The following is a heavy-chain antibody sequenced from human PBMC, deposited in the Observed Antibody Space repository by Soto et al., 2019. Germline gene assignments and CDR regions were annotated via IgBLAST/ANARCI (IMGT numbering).Heavy chain of an antibody. V-gene: IGHV2-5*02. J-gene: IGHJ5*02. Sequence: SGPTLVNPTQTLTLTCTFSGFSLSTSGVGVGWIRQPPGKALEWPALIYWDDDKRYSPSLKSRLTITKDTSKNQVVLTMTNMDPVDTATYYCAHSSKQWDDYIWGSYRLNWFDPWGQGTLVTVSS. D-gene: IGHD3-16*02. CDR3: AHSSKQWDDYIWGSYRLNWFDP. CDR2: IYWDDDK. CDR1: GFSLSTSGVG.